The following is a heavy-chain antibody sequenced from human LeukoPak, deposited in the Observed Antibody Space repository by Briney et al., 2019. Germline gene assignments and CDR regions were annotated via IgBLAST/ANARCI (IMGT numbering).Heavy chain of an antibody. V-gene: IGHV4-59*08. CDR2: VYYSGSS. CDR1: GDSISNYY. D-gene: IGHD4/OR15-4a*01. CDR3: ARSLTTGIDWFDP. J-gene: IGHJ5*02. Sequence: PSETLSLTCTVSGDSISNYYWSWIRQPPGKGLEWIGCVYYSGSSNYDPSLKSRVTTSLDTSKNHFSLRLNSVPAADTAVYYCARSLTTGIDWFDPWGQGTLVTVSS.